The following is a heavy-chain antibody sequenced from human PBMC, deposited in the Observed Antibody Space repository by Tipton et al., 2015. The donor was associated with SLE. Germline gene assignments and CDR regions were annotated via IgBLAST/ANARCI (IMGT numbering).Heavy chain of an antibody. D-gene: IGHD1-14*01. J-gene: IGHJ3*01. CDR1: GGSISSGGHF. CDR2: IYYSGST. CDR3: ARIDRGTFDV. Sequence: TLSLTCTVSGGSISSGGHFWSWIRQHSGKGLEWIGYIYYSGSTYNNPSLKSRLTISLDTSKSQFSLRLTSVTAADTAVYYCARIDRGTFDVWGHGTMVTVS. V-gene: IGHV4-31*03.